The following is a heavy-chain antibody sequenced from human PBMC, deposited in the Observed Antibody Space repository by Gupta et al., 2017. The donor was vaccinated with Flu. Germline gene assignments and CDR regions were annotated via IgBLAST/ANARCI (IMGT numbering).Heavy chain of an antibody. Sequence: QVKLVESGGAVVQPGGSLRLSCSTSGFTFSSYGMNWFRQAPGKGLEWVGVIWYDEKYHYYADSFKGRFTISRDNSKDTVYLQMNSLRAEDSGLYYCAKSVYCAGGNCYSPAGHWGQGTQVTVSS. V-gene: IGHV3-33*06. CDR3: AKSVYCAGGNCYSPAGH. J-gene: IGHJ4*02. D-gene: IGHD2-8*02. CDR2: IWYDEKYH. CDR1: GFTFSSYG.